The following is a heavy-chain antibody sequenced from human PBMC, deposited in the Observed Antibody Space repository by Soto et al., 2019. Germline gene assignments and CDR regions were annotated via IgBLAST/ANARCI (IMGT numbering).Heavy chain of an antibody. CDR2: IIPIFGTA. J-gene: IGHJ4*02. V-gene: IGHV1-69*01. Sequence: QVPLVQSGAEVKKPGSSVKVSCNASGGTFSSYAISWVRQAPGQGLEWMGGIIPIFGTANYAQKFQGRVTITADESTSTAYMELSSLRSEDTAVYYCARVLKYYDYVWGSYRYSPFDYWGQGTLVTVSS. CDR1: GGTFSSYA. CDR3: ARVLKYYDYVWGSYRYSPFDY. D-gene: IGHD3-16*02.